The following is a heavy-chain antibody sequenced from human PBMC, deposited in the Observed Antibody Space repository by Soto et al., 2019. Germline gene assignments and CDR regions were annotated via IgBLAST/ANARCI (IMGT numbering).Heavy chain of an antibody. CDR3: ARPISDYYDSSGYYYGWYFDL. V-gene: IGHV4-39*01. Sequence: SETLSLTCTVSGGSISSSSYYWGWIRQPPGKGLEWIGSIYYSGSTYYNPSLKSRVTISVDTSKNQFSLKLSSVTAADTAVYYCARPISDYYDSSGYYYGWYFDLWGRGTLVTVSS. CDR2: IYYSGST. D-gene: IGHD3-22*01. J-gene: IGHJ2*01. CDR1: GGSISSSSYY.